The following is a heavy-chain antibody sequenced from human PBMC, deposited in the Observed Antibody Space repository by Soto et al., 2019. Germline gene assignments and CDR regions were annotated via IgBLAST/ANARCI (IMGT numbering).Heavy chain of an antibody. J-gene: IGHJ5*02. Sequence: QVQLVESGGGVVQPGRSLRLSCAASGFTFSSYGMHWVRQAPGKGLEWVACIWYEGSNKYYADSVKGRFTISRDNSKKTLYLQMNSLRAEDTAVYYCARDPLPLYGEPGRPWFAPWGQGTLATVSS. CDR2: IWYEGSNK. D-gene: IGHD4-17*01. CDR1: GFTFSSYG. V-gene: IGHV3-33*01. CDR3: ARDPLPLYGEPGRPWFAP.